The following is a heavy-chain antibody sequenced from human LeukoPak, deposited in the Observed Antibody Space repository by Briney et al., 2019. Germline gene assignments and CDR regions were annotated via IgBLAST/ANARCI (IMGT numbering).Heavy chain of an antibody. CDR2: IIPIFGTA. J-gene: IGHJ4*02. V-gene: IGHV1-69*01. CDR1: GGTFSSYA. CDR3: ARLGATTAAY. Sequence: GASVTVSCTASGGTFSSYAISWVRQAPGQGLEWMGGIIPIFGTANYAQKFQGRVTITADESTSTAYMELSSLRSEGTAVYYCARLGATTAAYWGQGTLVTVSS. D-gene: IGHD1-26*01.